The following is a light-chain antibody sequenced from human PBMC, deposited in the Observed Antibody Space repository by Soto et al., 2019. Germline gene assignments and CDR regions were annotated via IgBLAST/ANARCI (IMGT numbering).Light chain of an antibody. Sequence: QSALTQPASVSGSPGQSITISCTGTSSDVGGYNYVSWYQQHPGKAPKFLIYGVTSRPSGVSNRFSGSKSGNTASLTISGLQTEDEADYYCFSYSSSNTLRYVFGTGTKVTVL. CDR3: FSYSSSNTLRYV. J-gene: IGLJ1*01. CDR2: GVT. V-gene: IGLV2-14*01. CDR1: SSDVGGYNY.